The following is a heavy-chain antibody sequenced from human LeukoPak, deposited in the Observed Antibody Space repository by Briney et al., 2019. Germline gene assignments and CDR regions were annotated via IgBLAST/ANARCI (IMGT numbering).Heavy chain of an antibody. D-gene: IGHD6-13*01. Sequence: GASVKVSCKASGGTFSSYAISWVRQAPGQGLEWMGGIIPIFGTANYAQKFQGRVTITADESTSTAYMELSSLRSEDTAVYYCARGEVAAAGTVLSPDYWGQGTLVTVSS. CDR1: GGTFSSYA. CDR2: IIPIFGTA. J-gene: IGHJ4*02. V-gene: IGHV1-69*13. CDR3: ARGEVAAAGTVLSPDY.